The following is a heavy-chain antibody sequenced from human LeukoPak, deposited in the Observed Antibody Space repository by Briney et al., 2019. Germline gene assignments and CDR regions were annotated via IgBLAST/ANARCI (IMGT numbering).Heavy chain of an antibody. D-gene: IGHD6-6*01. V-gene: IGHV1-46*01. Sequence: ASVKVSCKASGYTFTSYYMHWVRQAPGQGLEWMGIINPSGGSTSYAQKFQGRVTMTRGTSTSTVYMELSSLRSEDTAVYYCARNLVGIAARLGIDVGYWGQGTLVTVSS. CDR2: INPSGGST. CDR1: GYTFTSYY. J-gene: IGHJ4*02. CDR3: ARNLVGIAARLGIDVGY.